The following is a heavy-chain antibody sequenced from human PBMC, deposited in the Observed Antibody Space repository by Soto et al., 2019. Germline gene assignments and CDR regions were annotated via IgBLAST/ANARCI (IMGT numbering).Heavy chain of an antibody. Sequence: GGSLRLSCAASGFTFSSYSMNWVRQAPGKGLEWVSSISSSSSYIYYADSVKGRFTISRDNAKNSLYLQMNSLRAEDTAVYYCARPRYKVSSSSSPFGIWGQGTMVTVS. V-gene: IGHV3-21*01. CDR2: ISSSSSYI. J-gene: IGHJ3*02. D-gene: IGHD6-6*01. CDR1: GFTFSSYS. CDR3: ARPRYKVSSSSSPFGI.